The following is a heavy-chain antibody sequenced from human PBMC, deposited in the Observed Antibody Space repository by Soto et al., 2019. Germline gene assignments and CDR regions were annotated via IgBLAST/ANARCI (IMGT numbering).Heavy chain of an antibody. CDR2: IIPIFGTA. Sequence: ASVKVSCKASGGTFSSYAISWVRQAPGQGLEWMGGIIPIFGTANYAQKFQGRVTITADESTSTAYMELSSLRSEDTAVYYCARAIEVVTPDAFDIWGQGTMVTVSS. J-gene: IGHJ3*02. CDR1: GGTFSSYA. CDR3: ARAIEVVTPDAFDI. V-gene: IGHV1-69*13. D-gene: IGHD2-21*01.